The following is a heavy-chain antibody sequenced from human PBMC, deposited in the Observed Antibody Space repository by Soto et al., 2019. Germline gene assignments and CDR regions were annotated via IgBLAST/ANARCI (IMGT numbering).Heavy chain of an antibody. CDR2: IYHSGST. CDR3: ARGRSRLLWFGELFAFDY. Sequence: PSETLSLTCAVYGGSFSGYYWSWIRQPPGKGLEWIGEIYHSGSTNYNPSLKSRVTISVDTSKNQFSLKLSSVTAADTAVYYCARGRSRLLWFGELFAFDYWGQGTLVTVSS. V-gene: IGHV4-34*01. J-gene: IGHJ4*02. CDR1: GGSFSGYY. D-gene: IGHD3-10*01.